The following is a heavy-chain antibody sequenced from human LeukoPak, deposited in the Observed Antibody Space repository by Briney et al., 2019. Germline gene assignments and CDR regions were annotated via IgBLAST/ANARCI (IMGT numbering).Heavy chain of an antibody. Sequence: SETLSLTCTVSGGSISSYYWSWIRQPAGKGLEWIGRIYTSGSTYYNPSLQSRVTISVDTSKTQFSLKLSSVTAADTAVYYCARHPTLTSGGNFDYWGQGTLVTVSS. J-gene: IGHJ4*02. D-gene: IGHD3-16*01. CDR2: IYTSGST. V-gene: IGHV4-4*07. CDR1: GGSISSYY. CDR3: ARHPTLTSGGNFDY.